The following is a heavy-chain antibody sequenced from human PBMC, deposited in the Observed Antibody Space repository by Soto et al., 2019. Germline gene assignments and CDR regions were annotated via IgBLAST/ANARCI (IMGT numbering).Heavy chain of an antibody. D-gene: IGHD4-17*01. V-gene: IGHV3-74*01. CDR1: GFTFSAYW. CDR2: INGDGRTT. Sequence: VQLVESGGGVVPPGGSLRLSCAASGFTFSAYWMHWVRQAPGKGLMWVSRINGDGRTTSYADSVKGRFTISRENAKNTLYLQMNRLRAEDTAVYYCARAAYGEYWFDPWGQGTLVTVSS. J-gene: IGHJ5*02. CDR3: ARAAYGEYWFDP.